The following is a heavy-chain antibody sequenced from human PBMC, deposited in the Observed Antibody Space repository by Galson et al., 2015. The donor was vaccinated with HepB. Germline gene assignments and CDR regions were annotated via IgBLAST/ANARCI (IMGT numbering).Heavy chain of an antibody. CDR2: IKVDNGHT. D-gene: IGHD3-9*01. Sequence: SVKVYCKDSGFDLKYYAVHWVRQAHGQTFEWMGWIKVDNGHTRFAPRFQGRVILTRDTSASATYMVISDLTSEDTAVYYCVKSTHYYILTVSFDYWGQGTLVTVSS. CDR1: GFDLKYYA. J-gene: IGHJ4*02. CDR3: VKSTHYYILTVSFDY. V-gene: IGHV1-3*01.